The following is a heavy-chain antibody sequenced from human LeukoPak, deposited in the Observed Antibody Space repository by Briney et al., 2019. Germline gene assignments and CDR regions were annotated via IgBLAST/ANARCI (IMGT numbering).Heavy chain of an antibody. Sequence: GGSLRLSCAASGFTFSSYAMHWVRQAPGKGLEWVAFIRYDGSNKYYADSVKGRFTISRDNSKNTLYLQMNSLRAEDTAVYYCAKDRMILRFLFDYWGQGTLVTVSS. D-gene: IGHD3-10*01. J-gene: IGHJ4*02. V-gene: IGHV3-30*02. CDR2: IRYDGSNK. CDR1: GFTFSSYA. CDR3: AKDRMILRFLFDY.